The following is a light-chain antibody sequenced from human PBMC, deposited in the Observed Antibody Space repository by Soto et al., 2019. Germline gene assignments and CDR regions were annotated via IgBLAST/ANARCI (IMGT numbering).Light chain of an antibody. CDR2: GTS. Sequence: IVLTQSPGTLSLSPGERGALSCRASQSVSSNYVAWYQQKPGQAPRLLIYGTSNRATGIPDRFTGSGSGTDFTLTIIRLEREDFAVYYCQQYGTSPKTFGQGTKVDIK. CDR1: QSVSSNY. CDR3: QQYGTSPKT. J-gene: IGKJ1*01. V-gene: IGKV3-20*01.